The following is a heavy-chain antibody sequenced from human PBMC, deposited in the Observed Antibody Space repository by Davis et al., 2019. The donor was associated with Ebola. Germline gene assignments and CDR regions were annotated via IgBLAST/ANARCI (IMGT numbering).Heavy chain of an antibody. CDR3: ASAIVGTINDY. V-gene: IGHV3-48*04. Sequence: GGSLRLSCAASGFTFSNYNMNWVRQAPGKGLEWVSYISSSTSTMSYADSVKGRFTISRDNAKNSLYLQMNSLRAEDTAVYYCASAIVGTINDYWGQGTLVTVSS. CDR2: ISSSTSTM. J-gene: IGHJ4*02. CDR1: GFTFSNYN. D-gene: IGHD5-12*01.